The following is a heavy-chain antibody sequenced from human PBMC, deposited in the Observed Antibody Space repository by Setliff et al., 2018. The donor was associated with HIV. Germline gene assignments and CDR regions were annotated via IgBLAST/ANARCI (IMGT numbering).Heavy chain of an antibody. D-gene: IGHD6-13*01. CDR3: ARRVQGSNWYSQYYYYYIDV. V-gene: IGHV1-2*02. Sequence: ASVKVSCKASGYIFTVYHIHWVRQAPGQGLEWMGWINPNNGDTKYAHKFQGRVTMTRDTSITTAYMELRSLRSDDTAVYYCARRVQGSNWYSQYYYYYIDVWGKGTTVTVSS. CDR1: GYIFTVYH. CDR2: INPNNGDT. J-gene: IGHJ6*03.